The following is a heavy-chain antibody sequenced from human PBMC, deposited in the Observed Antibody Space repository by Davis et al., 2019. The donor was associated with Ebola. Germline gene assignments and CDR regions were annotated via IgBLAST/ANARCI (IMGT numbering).Heavy chain of an antibody. Sequence: SETLSLTCTVSGGSMSSSGYYWGWIRQPPGKGLEWIAFISNGGRTIYNPSLRGRVTISIDTSKNQFSLSLSSVTAADTAVYYCARMPTVTADHWYFDLWGRGTLVAVSS. CDR2: ISNGGRT. V-gene: IGHV4-39*07. D-gene: IGHD4-17*01. J-gene: IGHJ2*01. CDR3: ARMPTVTADHWYFDL. CDR1: GGSMSSSGYY.